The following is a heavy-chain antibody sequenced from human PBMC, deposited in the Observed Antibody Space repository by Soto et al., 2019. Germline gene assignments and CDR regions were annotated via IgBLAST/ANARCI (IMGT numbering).Heavy chain of an antibody. J-gene: IGHJ4*02. CDR2: TGSGTGPG. V-gene: IGHV1-69*06. Sequence: SVKVSCKASGGSLSTNPISWVRKAPGQGLEWMGGTGSGTGPGNHAQKFQGRLTVTADKSTSTVYMELTNLSSEDTAAYYCARRHSGGFFRFFDSWGQGTLVTVSS. D-gene: IGHD2-15*01. CDR1: GGSLSTNP. CDR3: ARRHSGGFFRFFDS.